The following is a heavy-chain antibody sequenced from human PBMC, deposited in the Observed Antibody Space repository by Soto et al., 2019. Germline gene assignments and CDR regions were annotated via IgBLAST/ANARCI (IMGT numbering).Heavy chain of an antibody. CDR1: GFTFSSYG. V-gene: IGHV3-33*01. J-gene: IGHJ4*02. CDR2: IWYDGSNK. D-gene: IGHD3-3*01. Sequence: QVQLVESGGGVVQPGRSLRLSCAASGFTFSSYGMHWVRQAPGKGLEWVAVIWYDGSNKYYADSVKGRFTISRDNSKNTLYLQMNSLRAEDTAVYYCARGGGDFGVVITSGSDGDFDYWGQGTLVTVSS. CDR3: ARGGGDFGVVITSGSDGDFDY.